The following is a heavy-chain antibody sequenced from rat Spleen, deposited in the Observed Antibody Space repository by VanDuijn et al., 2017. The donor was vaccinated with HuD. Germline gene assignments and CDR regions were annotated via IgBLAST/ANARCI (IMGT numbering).Heavy chain of an antibody. CDR2: ISTGGGNT. Sequence: EVQLVESGGALVQPGRSLKVSCAASGFTDSNYVMAWVRQAPTKGLEWVASISTGGGNTYYRDSVKGRFTISRDTAKSSLYLQMDSLRSGDTATFYCVRQDTSGYSNWFTYWGQGTLVTVSS. CDR1: GFTDSNYV. D-gene: IGHD4-3*01. V-gene: IGHV5-25*01. CDR3: VRQDTSGYSNWFTY. J-gene: IGHJ3*01.